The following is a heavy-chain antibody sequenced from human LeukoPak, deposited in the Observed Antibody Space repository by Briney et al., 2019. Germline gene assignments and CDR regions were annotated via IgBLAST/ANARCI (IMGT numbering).Heavy chain of an antibody. J-gene: IGHJ1*01. CDR3: GGKFEASSTWYIQY. Sequence: SQTLSLTCTVSGGFISCGSDYGSWIRRPPGGGLGWIGFVYYRGSAKYNPSLESRVPISLDTSKKQISLILKSVPAADTAVYYCGGKFEASSTWYIQYWGQGSLVTVSS. D-gene: IGHD2-2*01. CDR2: VYYRGSA. V-gene: IGHV4-61*01. CDR1: GGFISCGSDY.